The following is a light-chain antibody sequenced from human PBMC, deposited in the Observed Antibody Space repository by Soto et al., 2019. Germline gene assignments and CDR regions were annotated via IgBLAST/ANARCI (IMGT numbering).Light chain of an antibody. CDR1: EIINSGY. J-gene: IGKJ5*01. CDR2: GAS. CDR3: QPYGSSPP. Sequence: ENLLTQSPATLSLSAGERATLFCRASEIINSGYLAWYQQKPGRAPRLLIYGASKRATGIPDRFSGSESGTDFTLTINSLEPADSAVYFCQPYGSSPPVGQGTRL. V-gene: IGKV3-20*01.